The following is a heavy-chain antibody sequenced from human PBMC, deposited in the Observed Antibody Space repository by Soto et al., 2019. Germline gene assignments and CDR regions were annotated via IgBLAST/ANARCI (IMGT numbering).Heavy chain of an antibody. Sequence: PGGSLRLSCAASGFTISGYGMHWVRQNPGKGLEWGAVISYDGSNKYYADSVKGRFTISRDNSKNTLYLQMNSLRAEDTAVYYCAKDAAVVVPAETFDYWGQGTLVTVSS. D-gene: IGHD2-2*01. V-gene: IGHV3-30*18. CDR2: ISYDGSNK. J-gene: IGHJ4*02. CDR1: GFTISGYG. CDR3: AKDAAVVVPAETFDY.